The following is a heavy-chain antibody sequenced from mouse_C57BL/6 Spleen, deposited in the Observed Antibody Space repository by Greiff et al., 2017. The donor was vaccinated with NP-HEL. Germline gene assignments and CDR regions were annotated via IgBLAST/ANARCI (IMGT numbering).Heavy chain of an antibody. D-gene: IGHD1-1*01. V-gene: IGHV5-4*01. CDR1: GFTFSSYA. J-gene: IGHJ4*01. CDR3: ARARGGSSYDYAMDY. CDR2: ISDGGSYT. Sequence: VQLKQSGGGLVKPGGSLKLSCAASGFTFSSYAMSWVRQTPEKRLEWVATISDGGSYTYYPDNVKGRFTISRDNAKNNLYLQMSHLKSEDTAMYYCARARGGSSYDYAMDYWGQGTSVTVSS.